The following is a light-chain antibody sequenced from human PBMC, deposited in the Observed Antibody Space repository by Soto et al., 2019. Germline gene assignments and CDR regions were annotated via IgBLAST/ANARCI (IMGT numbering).Light chain of an antibody. Sequence: EIQMTQSPSTVSASVGDRVTITCRASQGVGTWLAWYQQKPGEAPRFLIYTASTLHSGVPSRFSGSGSGTDFTLTITSLQPEDFATYYCQQGDSFPLTFGGGTKVEIK. J-gene: IGKJ4*01. CDR2: TAS. CDR1: QGVGTW. V-gene: IGKV1-12*01. CDR3: QQGDSFPLT.